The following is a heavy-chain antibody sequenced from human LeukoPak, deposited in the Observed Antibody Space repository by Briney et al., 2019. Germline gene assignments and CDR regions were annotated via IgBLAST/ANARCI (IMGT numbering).Heavy chain of an antibody. V-gene: IGHV4-34*01. J-gene: IGHJ3*02. CDR3: AKRRRAAASTGVSGAFDI. CDR1: GGSFIGYY. CDR2: INHSGST. Sequence: SETLSHTCAVYGGSFIGYYWSWIREPPGKGLEWIGEINHSGSTNYNPSLKSRVTISVDTSKNQFSRKLSSVTAADTAVHYCAKRRRAAASTGVSGAFDIWGQGTMVTVSS. D-gene: IGHD6-13*01.